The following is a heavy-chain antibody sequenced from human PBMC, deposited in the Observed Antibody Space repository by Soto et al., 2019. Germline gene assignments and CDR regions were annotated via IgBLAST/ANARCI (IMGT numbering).Heavy chain of an antibody. CDR1: GFTFSDYN. D-gene: IGHD3-16*01. CDR3: AGDKLLWLSPYPGYFDL. CDR2: ISSRNSNI. J-gene: IGHJ2*01. V-gene: IGHV3-48*01. Sequence: EVQLVESGGGLVQPGGSLRLSCAAAGFTFSDYNMNWVRQAPGKGLEWVSYISSRNSNIYYADSVKGRFTISRDNAKNSLYLRMSSLRAEVKYIYYGAGDKLLWLSPYPGYFDLCGRGTLVTVSS.